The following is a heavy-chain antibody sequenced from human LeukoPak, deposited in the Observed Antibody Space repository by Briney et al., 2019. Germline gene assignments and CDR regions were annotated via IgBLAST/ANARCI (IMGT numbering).Heavy chain of an antibody. V-gene: IGHV3-21*01. CDR2: ISVRSNYR. D-gene: IGHD3-22*01. CDR3: VKLRRNNDRSGYYYYYDY. CDR1: GYTFSDFS. Sequence: GGSLRLSCAASGYTFSDFSVNWVRQAPGKGLEWVSSISVRSNYRYYADSVRGRFTISRDDARDSLFLQMNSLRAEDTAVYFCVKLRRNNDRSGYYYYYDYWGQGTLVTVSS. J-gene: IGHJ4*02.